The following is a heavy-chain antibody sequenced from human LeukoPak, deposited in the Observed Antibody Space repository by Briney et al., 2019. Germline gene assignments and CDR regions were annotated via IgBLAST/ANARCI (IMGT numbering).Heavy chain of an antibody. CDR1: GFTFSNYA. V-gene: IGHV3-30*18. CDR3: AKERYSSGWYSDFDY. Sequence: GGSLRLSCAASGFTFSNYAMHWVRQAPGKGLEWVAVISDDGSNKYYGDSVKGRFTISRDNSKNTVYLQMNSLRAEDTAVYYCAKERYSSGWYSDFDYWGQGTLVTVSS. D-gene: IGHD6-19*01. CDR2: ISDDGSNK. J-gene: IGHJ4*02.